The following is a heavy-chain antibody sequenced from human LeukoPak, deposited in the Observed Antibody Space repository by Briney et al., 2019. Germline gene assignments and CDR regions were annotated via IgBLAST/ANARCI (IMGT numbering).Heavy chain of an antibody. CDR2: INHSGST. J-gene: IGHJ4*02. Sequence: SETLSLTRAVYGGSFSGYYWSWIRQPPGKGLEWIGEINHSGSTNYNPSLKSRVTISVDTSKNQFSLKLSSVTAADTAVYYCARGADYDFWSGYSAAFDYWGQGTLVTVSS. CDR1: GGSFSGYY. V-gene: IGHV4-34*01. CDR3: ARGADYDFWSGYSAAFDY. D-gene: IGHD3-3*01.